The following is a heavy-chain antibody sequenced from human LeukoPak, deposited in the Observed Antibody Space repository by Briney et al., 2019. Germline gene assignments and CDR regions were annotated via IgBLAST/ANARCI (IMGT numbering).Heavy chain of an antibody. CDR3: AKSGRVFDTSGYYWFPN. CDR1: GFTFSSYA. V-gene: IGHV3-23*01. CDR2: ISGRGANT. J-gene: IGHJ4*02. Sequence: PGGSLRLSCATSGFTFSSYAMSWVRQAPGKGLEWVSSISGRGANTHYADSVKGRFTISGDYSKNTLNLQMNSLRAEDTAVYYCAKSGRVFDTSGYYWFPNWGQGILVTVSP. D-gene: IGHD3-22*01.